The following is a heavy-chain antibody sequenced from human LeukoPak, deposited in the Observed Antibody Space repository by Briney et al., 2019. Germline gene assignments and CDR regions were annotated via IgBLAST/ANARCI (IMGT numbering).Heavy chain of an antibody. Sequence: GGSLRLSCAASGFTFSSYGMNWVRQAPGKGLEWVAVIWYDGSNKYYADSVKGRFTISRDNSKNTLYLQMNSLRAEDTAVYYCASQGYCSSTSCYEDYWGQGTLVTVSS. CDR1: GFTFSSYG. CDR2: IWYDGSNK. J-gene: IGHJ4*02. V-gene: IGHV3-33*01. CDR3: ASQGYCSSTSCYEDY. D-gene: IGHD2-2*01.